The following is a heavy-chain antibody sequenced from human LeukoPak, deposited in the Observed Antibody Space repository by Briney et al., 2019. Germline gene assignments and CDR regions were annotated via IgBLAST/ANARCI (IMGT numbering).Heavy chain of an antibody. D-gene: IGHD3-22*01. Sequence: GGSLRLSCAASGFTFSNYAMSWVRQTPGKGLERVSAISGSGGSTYYADSVKGRFTIARDNSKNTLYLQMNSLRAEDTALYYCAKDPLRYYDSPGENWFDPWGQGTLVTVSS. J-gene: IGHJ5*02. V-gene: IGHV3-23*01. CDR2: ISGSGGST. CDR3: AKDPLRYYDSPGENWFDP. CDR1: GFTFSNYA.